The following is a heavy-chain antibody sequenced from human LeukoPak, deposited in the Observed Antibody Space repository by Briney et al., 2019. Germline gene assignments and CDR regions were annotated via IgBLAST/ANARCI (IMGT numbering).Heavy chain of an antibody. Sequence: PGGSLRLSCAPSGFTFSSYAMSWVPQAPGKGLEWVSAISGSGGSTYYADSVKGRFTISRDNSKNTLYLQMNSLRAEDTAVYYCAKEDDGELWFGELYLGYWGQGTLVTVSS. CDR1: GFTFSSYA. J-gene: IGHJ4*02. CDR3: AKEDDGELWFGELYLGY. V-gene: IGHV3-23*01. D-gene: IGHD3-10*01. CDR2: ISGSGGST.